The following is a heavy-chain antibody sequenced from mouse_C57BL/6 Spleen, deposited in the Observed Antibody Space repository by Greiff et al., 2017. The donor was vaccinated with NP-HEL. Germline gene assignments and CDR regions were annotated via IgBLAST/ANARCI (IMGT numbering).Heavy chain of an antibody. D-gene: IGHD3-2*02. J-gene: IGHJ3*01. CDR2: IDPETGGT. CDR3: TRWGSSGPFAY. CDR1: GYTFTDYE. Sequence: VKLQESGAELVRPGASVTLSCKASGYTFTDYEMHWVKQTPVHGLEWIGAIDPETGGTAYNQKFKGKAILTADKSSSTAYMELRSLTSEDSAVYYCTRWGSSGPFAYWGQGTLVTVSA. V-gene: IGHV1-15*01.